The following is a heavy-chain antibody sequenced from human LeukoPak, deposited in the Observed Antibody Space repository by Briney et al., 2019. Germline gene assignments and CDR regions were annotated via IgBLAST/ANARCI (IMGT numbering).Heavy chain of an antibody. J-gene: IGHJ4*02. CDR2: MNPNSGNT. Sequence: ASVKVSCKASGYTFTSYDINWVRQATGQGLEWMGWMNPNSGNTGYAQKFQGRVTMTRSTSISTAYMELSSLRSEDTAVYYCARHHGDFWSGYYNYWGQGTLVTVSS. CDR1: GYTFTSYD. D-gene: IGHD3-3*01. CDR3: ARHHGDFWSGYYNY. V-gene: IGHV1-8*01.